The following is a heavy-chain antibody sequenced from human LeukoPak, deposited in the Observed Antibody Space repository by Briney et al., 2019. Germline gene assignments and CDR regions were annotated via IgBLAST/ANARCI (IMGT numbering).Heavy chain of an antibody. V-gene: IGHV3-66*02. CDR3: VRVLRGGYSGFAFDI. CDR2: IYSDGNT. D-gene: IGHD4-23*01. CDR1: GFTVSNNF. J-gene: IGHJ3*02. Sequence: GGSLRLSCGASGFTVSNNFMTWVRQAPGKGLEWVSIIYSDGNTYYADSVKGRFTISRDISENTLYLQMNSLRAEDTAVYYCVRVLRGGYSGFAFDIWGQGTMVTVSS.